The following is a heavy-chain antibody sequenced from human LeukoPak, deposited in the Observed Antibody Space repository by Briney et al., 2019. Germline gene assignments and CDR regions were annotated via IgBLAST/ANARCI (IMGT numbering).Heavy chain of an antibody. Sequence: GGSLRLSCAASGFIFSSYVMHWVRQAPGKGLEWVAVISYDGSNKYYADSVKGRFTISRDNSKNTLYLQMNSLRAEDTAVYYCAKDFSGRYSNYIFDYYYYGMDVWGQGTTVTVSS. D-gene: IGHD4-11*01. V-gene: IGHV3-30*18. J-gene: IGHJ6*02. CDR2: ISYDGSNK. CDR1: GFIFSSYV. CDR3: AKDFSGRYSNYIFDYYYYGMDV.